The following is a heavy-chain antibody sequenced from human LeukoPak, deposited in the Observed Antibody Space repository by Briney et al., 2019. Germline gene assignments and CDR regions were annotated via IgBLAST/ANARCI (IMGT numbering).Heavy chain of an antibody. CDR3: ARAPSGFTYGPGDH. V-gene: IGHV1-18*01. CDR1: GYSFTSYG. Sequence: GASVKVSCKASGYSFTSYGITWVRQAPGQGLEWMGWISTYDGDANYARQLQGRVTMTTDTSTITAYMELRSLRSDDTAVYYCARAPSGFTYGPGDHWGQGTLVTVSS. J-gene: IGHJ4*02. CDR2: ISTYDGDA. D-gene: IGHD5-18*01.